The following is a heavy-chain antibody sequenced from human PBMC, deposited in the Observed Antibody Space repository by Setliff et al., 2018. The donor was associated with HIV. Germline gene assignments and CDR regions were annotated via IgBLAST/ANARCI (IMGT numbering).Heavy chain of an antibody. D-gene: IGHD1-1*01. V-gene: IGHV3-15*01. CDR3: TTAGHGSLDFDY. CDR2: IKSEADGGTE. CDR1: GFFFKNAW. J-gene: IGHJ4*02. Sequence: GGSLRLSCAASGFFFKNAWMSWVRQAPGKGLEWIGRIKSEADGGTEESAAFLKGRFTISRDDSENTLFLQMNSLKDEDTALYYCTTAGHGSLDFDYWGQGTRVTV.